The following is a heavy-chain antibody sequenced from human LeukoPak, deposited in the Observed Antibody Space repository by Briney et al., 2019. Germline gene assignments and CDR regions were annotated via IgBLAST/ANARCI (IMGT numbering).Heavy chain of an antibody. CDR1: GGSISSYY. J-gene: IGHJ4*02. V-gene: IGHV4-59*08. CDR2: IYYSGST. CDR3: ARGVPSVYYFDY. Sequence: SETLSLTCTVSGGSISSYYWSWIRQPPGKGLEWIGYIYYSGSTNYNPSLKSRVTISVDTSKNQFSLKLSSVTAAGTAVYYCARGVPSVYYFDYWGQGTLVTVSS.